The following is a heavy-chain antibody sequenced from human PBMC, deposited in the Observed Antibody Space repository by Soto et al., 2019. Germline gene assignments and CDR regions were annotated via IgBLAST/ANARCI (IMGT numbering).Heavy chain of an antibody. J-gene: IGHJ5*02. CDR1: GYTFTDYY. CDR2: INPGSGGT. Sequence: GASVEVSCKASGYTFTDYYMPWLRQAPGQGLEWMGWINPGSGGTNFAQKFQGRVTMTRDTSISTAYMEVSSLTSDDTAVYYCARGVGSSWFDPWGQGTLVTVSS. V-gene: IGHV1-2*02. D-gene: IGHD6-25*01. CDR3: ARGVGSSWFDP.